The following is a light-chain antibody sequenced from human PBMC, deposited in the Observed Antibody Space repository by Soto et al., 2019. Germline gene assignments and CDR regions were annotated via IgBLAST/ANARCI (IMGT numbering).Light chain of an antibody. V-gene: IGKV3-20*01. CDR3: QQYGSSRCT. CDR1: QSVSSSY. Sequence: EIVLTQSPGTLSLSPGERATLSCRASQSVSSSYLAWYQQKPGQAPRLLIYGASSRATGIPDRFSGSGSGTDFTLTSSRLEPEDLSVYYCQQYGSSRCTFGQGTKVEIK. J-gene: IGKJ1*01. CDR2: GAS.